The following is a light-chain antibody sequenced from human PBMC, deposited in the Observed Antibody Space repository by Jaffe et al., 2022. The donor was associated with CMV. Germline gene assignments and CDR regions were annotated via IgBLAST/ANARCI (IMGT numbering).Light chain of an antibody. V-gene: IGKV1-39*01. CDR1: QSSGSY. CDR3: QQIYSSPFT. Sequence: DIQMTQSPSSLSASVGDRVTITCRASQSSGSYLNWYQQRPGKAPKLLIYAASSLQSGVPSRFSGSGSGTDFTLTISSLQPEDFATYYCQQIYSSPFTFGPGTKVDIK. J-gene: IGKJ3*01. CDR2: AAS.